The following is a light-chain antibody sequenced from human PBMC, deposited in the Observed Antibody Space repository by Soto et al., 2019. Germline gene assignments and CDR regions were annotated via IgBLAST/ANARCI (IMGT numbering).Light chain of an antibody. CDR2: WAS. CDR1: QRVLSNNNNY. CDR3: QQYHSAPIT. V-gene: IGKV4-1*01. J-gene: IGKJ5*01. Sequence: DFVMTQSPDSLPVSLGERATINCKSSQRVLSNNNNYLAWFQQKPGQPPRLFIYWASTRGSGVPDRFSGSGSGTDFTLTISNVEAEDVAIYYCQQYHSAPITFGQGTRLEIK.